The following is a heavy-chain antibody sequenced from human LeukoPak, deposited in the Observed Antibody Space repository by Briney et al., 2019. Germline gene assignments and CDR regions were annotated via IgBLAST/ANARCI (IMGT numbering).Heavy chain of an antibody. J-gene: IGHJ5*02. CDR1: GVSIGTHY. V-gene: IGHV4-59*11. Sequence: SETLSLTCSVSGVSIGTHYWSWIRQPPGKGLEWIGYVYYTGSTDYNPSLKSRVTILVDTSKNQFSLNLNSVTAADTAVYYCARDFYDFWSGFFRWFDPWGQGTLVTVSS. D-gene: IGHD3-3*01. CDR3: ARDFYDFWSGFFRWFDP. CDR2: VYYTGST.